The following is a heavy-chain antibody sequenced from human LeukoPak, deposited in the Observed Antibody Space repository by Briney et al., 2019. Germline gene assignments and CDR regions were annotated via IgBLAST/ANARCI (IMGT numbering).Heavy chain of an antibody. CDR1: GFTFSSYW. CDR3: ARYPDSSSWYYFDL. Sequence: PGGSLRLSCAASGFTFSSYWMSWVRQAPGKGLEWVANIKQDGSEKYYVDSVKGRFTVSRDSAKNSLYLQMNSLRAEDTAVYYCARYPDSSSWYYFDLWGQGTLVTVSS. J-gene: IGHJ4*02. D-gene: IGHD6-13*01. CDR2: IKQDGSEK. V-gene: IGHV3-7*01.